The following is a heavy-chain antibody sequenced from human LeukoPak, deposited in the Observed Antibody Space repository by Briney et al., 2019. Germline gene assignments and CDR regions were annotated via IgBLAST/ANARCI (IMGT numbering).Heavy chain of an antibody. J-gene: IGHJ4*02. Sequence: PSETLSLTCAVYGGSFSGYYWSWIRQPPGKGLEWIGEINHSGSTNYNPSLKSRVTISVDTSKNQFSLKLSSVTAADTAVYYCARGPKYIVGATGTQEPFDYWGQGTLVTVSS. CDR1: GGSFSGYY. D-gene: IGHD1-26*01. CDR2: INHSGST. CDR3: ARGPKYIVGATGTQEPFDY. V-gene: IGHV4-34*01.